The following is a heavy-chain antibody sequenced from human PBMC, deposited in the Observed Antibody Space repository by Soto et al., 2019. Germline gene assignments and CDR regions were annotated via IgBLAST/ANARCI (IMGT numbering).Heavy chain of an antibody. D-gene: IGHD3-22*01. J-gene: IGHJ4*02. V-gene: IGHV3-48*02. CDR3: ARGITMIEPDFDY. Sequence: GGSLRLSCAASGFIFSSYSMNWVRQAPGKGLEWVSYISSSSSTIYYAESVKGRFTISRDNAKNSLHLQMNSLRDEDTAVYYCARGITMIEPDFDYWGQGTLVTVSS. CDR2: ISSSSSTI. CDR1: GFIFSSYS.